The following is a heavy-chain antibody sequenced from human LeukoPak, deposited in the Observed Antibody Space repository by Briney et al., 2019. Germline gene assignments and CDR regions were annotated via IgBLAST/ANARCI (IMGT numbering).Heavy chain of an antibody. Sequence: ASVKVSCKASGYTFTGYYMHWVRQAPGQGLEWMGWINPNSGGTNYAQKFQGRVTMTRDTSISTAYMELSRLRSDDTAVYYCARALEGSSVWYGGPLNGMDVWGQGTTVTVSS. CDR1: GYTFTGYY. D-gene: IGHD6-19*01. CDR2: INPNSGGT. CDR3: ARALEGSSVWYGGPLNGMDV. J-gene: IGHJ6*02. V-gene: IGHV1-2*02.